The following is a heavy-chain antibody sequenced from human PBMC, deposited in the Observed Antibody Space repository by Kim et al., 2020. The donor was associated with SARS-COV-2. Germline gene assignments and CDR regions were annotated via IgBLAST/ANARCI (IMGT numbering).Heavy chain of an antibody. V-gene: IGHV3-15*01. CDR3: TKDQLGATPTKEDAFDI. J-gene: IGHJ3*02. Sequence: GGSLRLSCAASGFTFSNAWMSWVRQAPGKGLEWVGRIKSKTDGGTTDYAAPVKGRFTISRDDSKNTLYLQMNSLKTEDTAVYYCTKDQLGATPTKEDAFDIWGQGTMVTVSS. D-gene: IGHD1-26*01. CDR2: IKSKTDGGTT. CDR1: GFTFSNAW.